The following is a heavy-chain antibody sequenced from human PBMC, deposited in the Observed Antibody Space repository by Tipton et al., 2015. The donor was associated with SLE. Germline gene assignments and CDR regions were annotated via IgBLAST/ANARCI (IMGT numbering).Heavy chain of an antibody. J-gene: IGHJ6*03. CDR3: ARGVAGYYFFSYMDV. V-gene: IGHV4-34*01. CDR2: INYSGST. D-gene: IGHD2-15*01. CDR1: SGSFSGYH. Sequence: TLSLTCAIYSGSFSGYHWSWIRQSPGRGLEWIGEINYSGSTNYNPSLKSRVTISIGTSKNQLSLILSSVTAADMAVYYCARGVAGYYFFSYMDVWGKGTTVTIS.